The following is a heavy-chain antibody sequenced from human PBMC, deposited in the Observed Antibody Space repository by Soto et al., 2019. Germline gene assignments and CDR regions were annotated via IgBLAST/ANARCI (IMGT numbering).Heavy chain of an antibody. CDR1: GFSVSGKY. D-gene: IGHD3-10*01. CDR2: IYSGGSA. J-gene: IGHJ4*02. V-gene: IGHV3-53*01. CDR3: ARSMMVRGVLFDL. Sequence: PLVESGGGLIQPGGSLRLSCAVSGFSVSGKYMSWVRQAPGKGLDWVSVIYSGGSAYYADSVKGRFTISRDESQNTLYLQMNSLRVEDTAVYYCARSMMVRGVLFDLWGQGTLVSVSS.